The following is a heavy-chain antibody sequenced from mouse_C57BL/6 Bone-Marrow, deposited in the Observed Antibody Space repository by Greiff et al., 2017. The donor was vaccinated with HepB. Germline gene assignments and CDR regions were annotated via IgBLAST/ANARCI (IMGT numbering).Heavy chain of an antibody. CDR2: IRNKANGYTT. CDR1: GFTFTDYY. CDR3: ARYKADGYYYYFDY. Sequence: EVQVVESGGGLVQPGGSLSLSCAASGFTFTDYYMSWVRQPPGKALEWLGFIRNKANGYTTEYSASVKGRFTISRDNSQSILYLQMNARRAEDSATYYCARYKADGYYYYFDYWGQGTTLTVSS. J-gene: IGHJ2*01. D-gene: IGHD2-3*01. V-gene: IGHV7-3*01.